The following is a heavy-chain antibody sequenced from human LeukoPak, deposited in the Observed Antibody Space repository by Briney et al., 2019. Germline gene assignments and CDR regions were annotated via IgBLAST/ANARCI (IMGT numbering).Heavy chain of an antibody. CDR2: ITSSSSYA. J-gene: IGHJ6*04. D-gene: IGHD3-10*02. V-gene: IGHV3-21*01. Sequence: GGTLRLSCAASGFTFSSSYMNWVRQAPGKRLEWVSSITSSSSYAFYADSVKGRFTISRDNAKNSLYLQMNSLRAEDTAVYYCAELGITMIGGVWGKGTTVTISS. CDR3: AELGITMIGGV. CDR1: GFTFSSSY.